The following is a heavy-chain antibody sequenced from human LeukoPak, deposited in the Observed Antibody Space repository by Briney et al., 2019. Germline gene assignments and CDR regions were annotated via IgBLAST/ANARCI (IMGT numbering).Heavy chain of an antibody. Sequence: GGSLRLSCAASGFTFSSYAMHWVRQAPGKGLEWVAAISYEGSNKYYADSVKGRFTISRDNSKNTLYLQMNSLRAEATAVYYCARDDSRGYYLAYYFDYWGQGTLVTVSS. D-gene: IGHD3-22*01. V-gene: IGHV3-30*01. J-gene: IGHJ4*02. CDR3: ARDDSRGYYLAYYFDY. CDR1: GFTFSSYA. CDR2: ISYEGSNK.